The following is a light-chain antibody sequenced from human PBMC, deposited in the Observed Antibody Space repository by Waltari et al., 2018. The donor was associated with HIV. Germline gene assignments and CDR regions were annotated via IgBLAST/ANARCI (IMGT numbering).Light chain of an antibody. V-gene: IGKV1-39*01. CDR2: AAS. CDR3: QQSYSTPGT. Sequence: DIQMTQSPSSLSASVGDRVTITCRASQSINTYLNWYHQQPGKAPKLLIYAASNLQTGVPSRFSGSGSVTGFTLTINSLQPEDLGIYYCQQSYSTPGTFGQGTKVEIK. J-gene: IGKJ1*01. CDR1: QSINTY.